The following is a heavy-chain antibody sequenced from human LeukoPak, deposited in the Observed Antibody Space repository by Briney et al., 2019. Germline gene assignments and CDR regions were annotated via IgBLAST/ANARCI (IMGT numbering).Heavy chain of an antibody. D-gene: IGHD4-11*01. Sequence: GASVKVSCKASGYTFTSYGISWVRQAPGQGLEWMGGIIPIFGTANYAQKFQGRVTITADESTSTAYMELSSLRSEDTAVYYCARDDHDYSNGGWFDPWGQGTLVTVSS. CDR1: GYTFTSYG. J-gene: IGHJ5*02. CDR3: ARDDHDYSNGGWFDP. CDR2: IIPIFGTA. V-gene: IGHV1-69*13.